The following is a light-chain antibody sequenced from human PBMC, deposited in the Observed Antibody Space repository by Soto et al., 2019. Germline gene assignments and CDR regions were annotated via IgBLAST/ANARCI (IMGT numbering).Light chain of an antibody. V-gene: IGKV1-39*01. Sequence: DMQMTQSPSSLYASIGDRVTITCRASQSFSSYLNWYQQKPGKAPKLLIYAASSLQSGVPSRFSGSGSGTEFTLTISSLQPEEFATYYCQRSYSTPPWTFGQGTKVEIK. CDR2: AAS. CDR1: QSFSSY. CDR3: QRSYSTPPWT. J-gene: IGKJ1*01.